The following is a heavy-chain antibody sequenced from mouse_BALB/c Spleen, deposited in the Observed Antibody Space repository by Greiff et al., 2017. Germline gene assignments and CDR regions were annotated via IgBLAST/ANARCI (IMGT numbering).Heavy chain of an antibody. CDR1: GYTFTSYW. CDR3: ARRGPYGSGAWFAY. CDR2: IYPGDGDT. V-gene: IGHV1-87*01. J-gene: IGHJ3*01. Sequence: VQVVESGAELARPGASVKLSCKASGYTFTSYWMQWVKQRPGQGLEWIGAIYPGDGDTRYTQKFKGKATLTADKSSSTAYMQLSSLASEDSAVYYCARRGPYGSGAWFAYWGQGTLVTVSA. D-gene: IGHD1-1*01.